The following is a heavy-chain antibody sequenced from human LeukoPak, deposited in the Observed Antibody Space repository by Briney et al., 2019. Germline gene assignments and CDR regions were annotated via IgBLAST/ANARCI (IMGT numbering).Heavy chain of an antibody. V-gene: IGHV3-74*01. J-gene: IGHJ4*02. CDR3: ASTRKWELLGFDY. Sequence: GGSLRLSCAASGFTFSSYWMYWVRQAPGKGLVWVSRINSDGSSIRYADSVKGRFTISRDNAKNSLYLQMNGLRAEDTAVYYCASTRKWELLGFDYWGQGTLVTVSS. D-gene: IGHD1-26*01. CDR1: GFTFSSYW. CDR2: INSDGSSI.